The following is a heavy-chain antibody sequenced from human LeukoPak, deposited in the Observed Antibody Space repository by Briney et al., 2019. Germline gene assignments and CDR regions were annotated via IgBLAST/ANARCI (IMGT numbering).Heavy chain of an antibody. CDR1: GASITSYY. V-gene: IGHV4-59*08. Sequence: SETLSLTCSVSGASITSYYWSWIRQPPGKGLEWIGYIYYTGSTNYNPSLKNRVTISVDTSKNQFSLKLTSVTAADTAVYYCARRVASGYYCDYWGQGTLVTVSS. CDR2: IYYTGST. CDR3: ARRVASGYYCDY. J-gene: IGHJ4*02. D-gene: IGHD3-22*01.